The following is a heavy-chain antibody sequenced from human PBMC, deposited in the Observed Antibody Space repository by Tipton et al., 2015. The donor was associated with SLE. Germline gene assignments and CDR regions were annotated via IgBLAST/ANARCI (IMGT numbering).Heavy chain of an antibody. CDR3: ARRSVSSWAKALDI. CDR2: IYASGST. V-gene: IGHV4-4*07. J-gene: IGHJ3*02. Sequence: TLSLTCTVSDGSISDYYWTWIRQPAGEGLEWIGRIYASGSTNYNPSLRSRAAMSVDTSKSHFSLKLSSVTAADTAVYYCARRSVSSWAKALDIWGLGTMVTVSS. CDR1: DGSISDYY. D-gene: IGHD6-13*01.